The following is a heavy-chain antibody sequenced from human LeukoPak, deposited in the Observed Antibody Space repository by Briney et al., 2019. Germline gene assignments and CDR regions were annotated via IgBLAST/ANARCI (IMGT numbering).Heavy chain of an antibody. CDR1: GFTFKNYG. V-gene: IGHV3-23*01. CDR3: AKRSALADRYFDY. Sequence: GGSLRLSCAASGFTFKNYGMSWVRQAPGKGLEWVSSIGVGGGTYYADSVKGRFTISRDNSKNTVFLQMNSLRAEDTAVYYCAKRSALADRYFDYWGQGTLVTVSS. J-gene: IGHJ4*02. CDR2: IGVGGGT. D-gene: IGHD1-1*01.